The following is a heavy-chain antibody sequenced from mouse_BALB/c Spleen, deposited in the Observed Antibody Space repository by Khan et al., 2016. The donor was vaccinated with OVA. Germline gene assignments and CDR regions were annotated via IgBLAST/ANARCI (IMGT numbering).Heavy chain of an antibody. D-gene: IGHD1-1*01. Sequence: VRLQQSGPELVKPGGSVKISCKASGYSFTGSFMNWVMQSHGKRLEWIGRINPHIGETFYNQKFTDKATLTVDESSTTAHMELRSLASEDSAVYYCARKNGSDFDYWGQGTTLTVSS. J-gene: IGHJ2*01. V-gene: IGHV1-20*02. CDR3: ARKNGSDFDY. CDR1: GYSFTGSF. CDR2: INPHIGET.